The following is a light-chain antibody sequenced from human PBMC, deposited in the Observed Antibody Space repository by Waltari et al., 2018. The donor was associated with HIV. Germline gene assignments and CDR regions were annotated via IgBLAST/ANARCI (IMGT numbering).Light chain of an antibody. V-gene: IGLV2-8*01. CDR3: SSYAGSNNFV. Sequence: QSALTQPPSASGSPGQSVTISCPGTSSDVGGDNYVSWYQQHPDKAPKLMIYEVNKRPSGVPDRFSGSKSGNTASLTVSGLQAEDEADYYCSSYAGSNNFVFGTGTKVTVL. CDR2: EVN. CDR1: SSDVGGDNY. J-gene: IGLJ1*01.